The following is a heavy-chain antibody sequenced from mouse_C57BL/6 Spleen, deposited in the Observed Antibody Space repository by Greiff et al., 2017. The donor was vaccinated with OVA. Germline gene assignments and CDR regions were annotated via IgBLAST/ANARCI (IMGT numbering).Heavy chain of an antibody. CDR1: GYTFTDYY. Sequence: VQLKESGPVLVKPGASVKMSCKASGYTFTDYYMNWVKQSHGKSLEWIGVINPYNGGTSYNQKFKGKATLTVDKSSSTAYMELNSLTSEDSAVYYCARSELGRDYFDYWGQGTTLTVSS. D-gene: IGHD4-1*01. CDR3: ARSELGRDYFDY. J-gene: IGHJ2*01. V-gene: IGHV1-19*01. CDR2: INPYNGGT.